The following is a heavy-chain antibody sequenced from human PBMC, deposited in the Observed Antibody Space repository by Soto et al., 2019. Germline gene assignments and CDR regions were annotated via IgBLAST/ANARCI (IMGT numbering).Heavy chain of an antibody. CDR3: AAAVPAEYVFPYYYMDV. V-gene: IGHV4-59*01. Sequence: QVQLQESGPGLVKPSETLSLTCTVSGASISSYHWSWIRQTPGKGLEWIGYIYYSGSANYNPSLKSRVTFSVGTSKNQVSLKLSSVTAADTGVYYCAAAVPAEYVFPYYYMDVWGKGTMVTVSS. D-gene: IGHD3-16*01. CDR2: IYYSGSA. CDR1: GASISSYH. J-gene: IGHJ6*03.